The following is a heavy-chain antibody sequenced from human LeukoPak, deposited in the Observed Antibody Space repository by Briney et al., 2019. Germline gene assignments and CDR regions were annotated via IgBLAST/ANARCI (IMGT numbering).Heavy chain of an antibody. J-gene: IGHJ4*02. CDR3: ARVSISGWYGGDY. CDR2: INPNSGGT. Sequence: GASVKVSCKASGYTFTGYYMHWVRQAPGQGLEWMGWINPNSGGTNYAQKFQGRVTMTRDTSISTAYMELSRLRSDDAAVYYCARVSISGWYGGDYWGQGTLVTVSS. CDR1: GYTFTGYY. V-gene: IGHV1-2*02. D-gene: IGHD6-19*01.